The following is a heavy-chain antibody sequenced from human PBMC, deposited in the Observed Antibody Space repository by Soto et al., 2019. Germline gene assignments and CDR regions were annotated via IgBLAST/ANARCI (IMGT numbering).Heavy chain of an antibody. V-gene: IGHV1-46*01. J-gene: IGHJ4*02. CDR3: ARELEAGPFDY. Sequence: ASVTVSCKASGYTFTSYYMHWVRQAPGQGLEWMGIINPSGGSTSYAQKLQARVTMTRDTSTSTVYMELSSLRSEDTAVYYCARELEAGPFDYWGQGTLVTVSS. CDR2: INPSGGST. D-gene: IGHD3-3*01. CDR1: GYTFTSYY.